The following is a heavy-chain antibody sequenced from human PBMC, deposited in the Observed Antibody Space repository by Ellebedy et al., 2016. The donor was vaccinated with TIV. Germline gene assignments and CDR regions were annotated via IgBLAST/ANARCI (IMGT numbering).Heavy chain of an antibody. J-gene: IGHJ4*02. CDR1: GGSISSSSYY. CDR2: IYYSGIT. Sequence: MPSETLSLTCTVSGGSISSSSYYWGWIRQPPGKGLEWIGSIYYSGITYYNPSLKSRVTISVDTSKNQLSLKLSSVTAADTAVYYCARQGYRGYSYGATYTPFDYWGQGTLVTVSS. D-gene: IGHD5-18*01. V-gene: IGHV4-39*01. CDR3: ARQGYRGYSYGATYTPFDY.